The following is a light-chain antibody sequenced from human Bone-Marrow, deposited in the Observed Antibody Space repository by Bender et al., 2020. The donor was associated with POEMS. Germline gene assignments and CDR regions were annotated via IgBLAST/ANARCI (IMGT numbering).Light chain of an antibody. CDR3: ASYRIVSKWV. J-gene: IGLJ3*02. CDR2: DVS. V-gene: IGLV2-14*03. Sequence: QTALSQPASVSGSPGQSITISCIGASSDIGYSNHVSWYQQRPTKAPTLIIYDVSLRPSGVSNRFSGSKSGNTASLTISGLQTEDEADYYCASYRIVSKWVFGGGTKLTVL. CDR1: SSDIGYSNH.